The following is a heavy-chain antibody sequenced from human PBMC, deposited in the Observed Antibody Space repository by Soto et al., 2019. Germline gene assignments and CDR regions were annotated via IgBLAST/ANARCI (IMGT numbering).Heavy chain of an antibody. D-gene: IGHD6-19*01. Sequence: EVQLVESGGGLVQPGGSLRLSCAASGFTFSSYWMSWVRQAPGKGLEWVANIKQDGSEKYYVDSVEGRFTISRDNAKNSLYLQMNSLRAEDTAVYYCATYSSGWYGMRGLDYWGQGTLVTVSS. CDR2: IKQDGSEK. V-gene: IGHV3-7*03. J-gene: IGHJ4*02. CDR1: GFTFSSYW. CDR3: ATYSSGWYGMRGLDY.